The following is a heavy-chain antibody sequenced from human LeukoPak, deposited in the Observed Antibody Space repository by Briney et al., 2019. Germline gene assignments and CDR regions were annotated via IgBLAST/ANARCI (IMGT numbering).Heavy chain of an antibody. CDR3: ARGYGYGFADY. J-gene: IGHJ4*02. CDR2: ISSNGGST. CDR1: GFTFSSYA. D-gene: IGHD5-18*01. V-gene: IGHV3-64*01. Sequence: GGSLRLSCAASGFTFSSYAMHWVRQAPGKGLEYVSAISSNGGSTYYANSVKGRFTISRDNSKNTLYLQMGSLRAEDMAVYYCARGYGYGFADYWGQGTLVTVSS.